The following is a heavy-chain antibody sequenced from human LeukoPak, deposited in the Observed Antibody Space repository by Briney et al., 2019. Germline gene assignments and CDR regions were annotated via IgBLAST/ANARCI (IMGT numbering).Heavy chain of an antibody. CDR2: IYYSGST. CDR1: GGSISSGGYY. CDR3: ARGGWSSTDFDY. D-gene: IGHD2-2*01. Sequence: SQTLSLTCTVSGGSISSGGYYWSWIRQHPGKGLEWIGYIYYSGSTYYNPSLKSRVTISVDTSKNQFSLKLSSVTAADTAVYYCARGGWSSTDFDYWGQGTPVTASS. J-gene: IGHJ4*02. V-gene: IGHV4-31*03.